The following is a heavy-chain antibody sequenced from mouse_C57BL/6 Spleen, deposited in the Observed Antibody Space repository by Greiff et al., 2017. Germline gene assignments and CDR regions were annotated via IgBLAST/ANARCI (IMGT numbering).Heavy chain of an antibody. CDR3: ARGRGGLRGYFDY. CDR2: INPSTGGT. V-gene: IGHV1-42*01. J-gene: IGHJ2*01. D-gene: IGHD6-1*01. Sequence: VQLKQSGPELVKPGASVKISCKASGYSFTGYYMNWVKQSPEKSLEWIGEINPSTGGTTYNQKFKAKATLTVDKSSSTAYMQLKSLTSEDSAVXYCARGRGGLRGYFDYWGQGTTLTVSS. CDR1: GYSFTGYY.